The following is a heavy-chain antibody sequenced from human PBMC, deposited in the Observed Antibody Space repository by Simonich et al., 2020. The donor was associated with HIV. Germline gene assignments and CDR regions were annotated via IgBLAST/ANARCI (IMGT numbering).Heavy chain of an antibody. D-gene: IGHD3-10*01. CDR3: ARTSYYGSGSYYSDY. CDR1: GGSISSYY. J-gene: IGHJ4*02. Sequence: QVQLQESGPGLVKPSETLSLTCTVSGGSISSYYWSWIRQPPGKGLEWIGYIYYSGSTNSTPSLKGRVTISVDTSKNQFSLKLSSVTAADTAVYYCARTSYYGSGSYYSDYWGQGTLVTVSS. CDR2: IYYSGST. V-gene: IGHV4-59*12.